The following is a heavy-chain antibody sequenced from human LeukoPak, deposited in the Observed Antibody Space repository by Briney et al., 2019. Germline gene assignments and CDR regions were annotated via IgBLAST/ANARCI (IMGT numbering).Heavy chain of an antibody. CDR1: GYSFTSYW. V-gene: IGHV5-51*01. CDR3: ARCRGGSYGNGDAFDI. Sequence: GESLKISCKGSGYSFTSYWIGWVRQMPGKGLEWMGIIYPGDSDTRYSPSFQGQVTISADKSISTAYLQWSSLKASDTAMYYCARCRGGSYGNGDAFDIWGQGSMVTVPS. CDR2: IYPGDSDT. D-gene: IGHD1-26*01. J-gene: IGHJ3*02.